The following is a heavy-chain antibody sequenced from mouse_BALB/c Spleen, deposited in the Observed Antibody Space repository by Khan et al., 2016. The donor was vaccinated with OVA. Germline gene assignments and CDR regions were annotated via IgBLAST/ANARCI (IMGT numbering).Heavy chain of an antibody. J-gene: IGHJ3*01. Sequence: QVQLQQSGAELVRPGVSVTISCTGSGYTFTDYAMHWVKQSHATSLAWIGVISTYYGDADYNQTFKGKATMTVDKSSSTAYMELARLTSEDSAIYYCARGGRFAYWGQGTLVTVAA. CDR2: ISTYYGDA. V-gene: IGHV1S137*01. CDR1: GYTFTDYA. D-gene: IGHD3-3*01. CDR3: ARGGRFAY.